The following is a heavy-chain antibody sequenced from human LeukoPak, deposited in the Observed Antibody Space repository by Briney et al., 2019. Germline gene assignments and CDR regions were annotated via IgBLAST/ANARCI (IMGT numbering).Heavy chain of an antibody. V-gene: IGHV4-39*07. CDR1: GGSISSSRYY. CDR3: VRGGQQLIGPLWF. CDR2: IYYSGRT. J-gene: IGHJ4*02. Sequence: NSSETLSLTCIVSGGSISSSRYYWGWIRQPPGKGLEWIGSIYYSGRTYYNPSLKSRVTISVDTSKNQFSLKLSSVTAADTAVYYCVRGGQQLIGPLWFWGQGILVTVSS. D-gene: IGHD6-13*01.